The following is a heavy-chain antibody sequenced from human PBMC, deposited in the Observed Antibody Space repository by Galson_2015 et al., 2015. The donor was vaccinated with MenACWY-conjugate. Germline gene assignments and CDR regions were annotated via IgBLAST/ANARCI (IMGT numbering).Heavy chain of an antibody. CDR2: VSGNGGST. J-gene: IGHJ4*02. V-gene: IGHV3-23*01. CDR1: GFTFSSYA. D-gene: IGHD6-19*01. CDR3: AKRITVDRPLFYH. Sequence: SLRLSCAASGFTFSSYAMSWVRQAPGKGLEWVAAVSGNGGSTYYADSVKGRFTISRDNSKNTLYLQMNSLRAEDTAVYYCAKRITVDRPLFYHSGQGTLVTVSS.